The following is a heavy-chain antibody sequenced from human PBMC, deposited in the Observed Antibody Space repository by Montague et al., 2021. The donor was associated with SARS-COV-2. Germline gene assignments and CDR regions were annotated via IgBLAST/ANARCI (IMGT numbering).Heavy chain of an antibody. D-gene: IGHD1-26*01. V-gene: IGHV6-1*01. CDR1: GDSASRFSLA. Sequence: CAISGDSASRFSLARNWIRQAPSRGPEWLGGTYYRSKWYNDYAVTVKRRITINPDTSKNQISLQLNSVTPEDTAVYYCARTSASSDYWGQGTLVTVSS. CDR3: ARTSASSDY. CDR2: TYYRSKWYN. J-gene: IGHJ4*02.